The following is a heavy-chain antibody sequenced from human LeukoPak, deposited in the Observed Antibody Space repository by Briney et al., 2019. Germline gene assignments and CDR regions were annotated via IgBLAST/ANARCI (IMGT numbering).Heavy chain of an antibody. CDR2: ISYDGSNK. V-gene: IGHV3-30-3*01. CDR1: GFTFSSYA. D-gene: IGHD3-22*01. J-gene: IGHJ4*02. Sequence: GRSLRLSCVASGFTFSSYAMHWVRQAPGKGLEWVAVISYDGSNKYYADSVKGRFTISRDNSKNTLYLQMNSLRAEDTAVYYCARDRGSGYYYENPDYWGQGTLVTVSS. CDR3: ARDRGSGYYYENPDY.